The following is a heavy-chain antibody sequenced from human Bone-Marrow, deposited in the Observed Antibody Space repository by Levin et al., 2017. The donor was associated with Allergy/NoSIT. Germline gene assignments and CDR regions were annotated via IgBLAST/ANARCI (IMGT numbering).Heavy chain of an antibody. Sequence: GGSLRLSCAASGFTFSSYWMSWVRQAPGKGLEWVANIKQDGSEKYYVDSVKGRFTISRDNAKNSLYLQMNSLRAEDTAVYYCARDVCGSTSCYTFYYYYGMDVWGQGTTVTVSS. D-gene: IGHD2-2*02. V-gene: IGHV3-7*01. CDR1: GFTFSSYW. J-gene: IGHJ6*02. CDR3: ARDVCGSTSCYTFYYYYGMDV. CDR2: IKQDGSEK.